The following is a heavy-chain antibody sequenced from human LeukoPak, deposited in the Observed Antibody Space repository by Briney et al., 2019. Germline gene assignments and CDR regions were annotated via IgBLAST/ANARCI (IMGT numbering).Heavy chain of an antibody. CDR3: ARWKDSSGYWGFDY. Sequence: SETLSLTCTVSGGSISSYYWSWIRQPPGKGLEWIGYIYYSGSTNYNPSLKSRVTISVDTSKNQFSLKLSSVTAADTAVYYCARWKDSSGYWGFDYWGQGTLVTVSS. D-gene: IGHD3-22*01. V-gene: IGHV4-59*01. J-gene: IGHJ4*02. CDR1: GGSISSYY. CDR2: IYYSGST.